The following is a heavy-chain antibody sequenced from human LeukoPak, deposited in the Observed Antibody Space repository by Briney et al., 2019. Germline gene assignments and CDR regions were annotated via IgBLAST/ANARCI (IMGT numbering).Heavy chain of an antibody. Sequence: GGSLRLSCAASGFTFSSDWMSWVRQAPGKGLEWVANIKQDGSEKNYVDSVKGRFTISRDNAKNSLYLQMNSLRAEDTAVYYCARNWQQRVGSTASDYWGQGTLVTVSS. CDR3: ARNWQQRVGSTASDY. V-gene: IGHV3-7*01. CDR1: GFTFSSDW. J-gene: IGHJ4*02. D-gene: IGHD1-1*01. CDR2: IKQDGSEK.